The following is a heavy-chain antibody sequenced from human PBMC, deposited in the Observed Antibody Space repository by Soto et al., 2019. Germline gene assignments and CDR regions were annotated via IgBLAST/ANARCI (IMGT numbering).Heavy chain of an antibody. CDR3: AKGTRIVVVPAAIDWAYYQPFDI. CDR2: ISGSGGST. D-gene: IGHD2-2*01. Sequence: GGSLRLSCAASGFTFSSYAMSWVRQAPGKGLEWVSAISGSGGSTYYADSVKGRFTISRDNSKNTLYLQMNSLRAEDTAVYYCAKGTRIVVVPAAIDWAYYQPFDIWGQGTMVTVSS. V-gene: IGHV3-23*01. J-gene: IGHJ3*02. CDR1: GFTFSSYA.